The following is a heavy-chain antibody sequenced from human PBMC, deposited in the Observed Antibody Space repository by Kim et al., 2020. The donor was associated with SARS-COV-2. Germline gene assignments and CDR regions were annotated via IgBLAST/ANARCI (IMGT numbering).Heavy chain of an antibody. CDR3: ARTQLYYDILTGSQGGPMDV. V-gene: IGHV1-69*04. CDR2: IIPILGIA. D-gene: IGHD3-9*01. CDR1: GGTFSSYA. Sequence: SVKVSCKASGGTFSSYAISWVRQAPGQGLEWMGRIIPILGIANYAQKFQGRVTITADKSTSTAYMELSSLRSEDTAVYYCARTQLYYDILTGSQGGPMDVWGQGTTVTVSS. J-gene: IGHJ6*02.